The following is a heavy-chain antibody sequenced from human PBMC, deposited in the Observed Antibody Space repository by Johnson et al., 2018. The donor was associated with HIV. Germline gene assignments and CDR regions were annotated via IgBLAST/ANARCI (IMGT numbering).Heavy chain of an antibody. V-gene: IGHV3-9*01. J-gene: IGHJ3*01. CDR1: GFSFDDYA. D-gene: IGHD3-16*01. Sequence: QLEESGGGLVQPGGSLRLSCAASGFSFDDYAMHWVRQVPGKGLEWVAGIGWNGLTIGYVDSVKGRFTISRNAATNSLYLRMDSLRTEDTAFYYCVKDRNYGSYLLFLDVWGQGTMVTVSS. CDR2: IGWNGLTI. CDR3: VKDRNYGSYLLFLDV.